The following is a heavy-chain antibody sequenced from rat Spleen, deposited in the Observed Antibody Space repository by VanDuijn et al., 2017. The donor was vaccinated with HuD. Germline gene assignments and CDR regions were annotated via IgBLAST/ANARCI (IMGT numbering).Heavy chain of an antibody. CDR1: GVTFSNDG. V-gene: IGHV5-29*01. CDR2: IRFDGSST. Sequence: EVQLVESGGDLVQPGRSLKLSCVASGVTFSNDGMAWVRQAPTKGLEWVATIRFDGSSTFYRDSVKGRFTISRDNAKNILFLQMDSLRSEDTATYYCARLGGYYSGDYVMDAWGQGASVTVSS. J-gene: IGHJ4*01. D-gene: IGHD1-1*01. CDR3: ARLGGYYSGDYVMDA.